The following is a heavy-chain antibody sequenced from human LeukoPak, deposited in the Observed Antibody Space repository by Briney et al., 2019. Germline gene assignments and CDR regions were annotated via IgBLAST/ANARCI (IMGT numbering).Heavy chain of an antibody. D-gene: IGHD2-2*02. CDR1: GLTFRSYG. V-gene: IGHV3-30*18. Sequence: GRSLRLSCAASGLTFRSYGMHWVRQAPGKGLEWVAVISYVGSNKYYADSVKGRFTISRDNSKNTLYLQMNSLRAEDTAVYYCANSRSSVLAAIYFSDGMDVWGQGTTVTVSS. J-gene: IGHJ6*02. CDR3: ANSRSSVLAAIYFSDGMDV. CDR2: ISYVGSNK.